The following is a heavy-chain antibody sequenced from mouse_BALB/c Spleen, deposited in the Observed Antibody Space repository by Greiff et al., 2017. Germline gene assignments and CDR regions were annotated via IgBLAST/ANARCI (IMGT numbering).Heavy chain of an antibody. CDR1: GYAFSSYW. CDR3: ARRGNYPAWFAY. CDR2: IYPGDGDT. D-gene: IGHD2-1*01. J-gene: IGHJ3*01. Sequence: VQRVESGAELVRPGSSVKISCKASGYAFSSYWMNWVKQRPGQGLEWIGQIYPGDGDTNYNGKFKGKATLTADKSSSTAYMQLSSLTSEDSAVYFCARRGNYPAWFAYWGQGTLVTVSA. V-gene: IGHV1-80*01.